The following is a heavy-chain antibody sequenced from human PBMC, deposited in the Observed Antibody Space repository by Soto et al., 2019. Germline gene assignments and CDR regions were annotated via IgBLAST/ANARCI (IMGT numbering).Heavy chain of an antibody. J-gene: IGHJ6*02. D-gene: IGHD2-21*02. CDR2: ISGSGGST. V-gene: IGHV3-23*01. CDR1: GFTFSSYA. Sequence: EVQLLESGGGLVQPGGSLRLSCAASGFTFSSYAMSWVRQAPGKGLEWVSAISGSGGSTYYADSVKGRFTISRDNSKNALYLQMNSLRAEETAVYYCAKTFSGLSEKDDCHYYGIDVWGQGTTVTVSS. CDR3: AKTFSGLSEKDDCHYYGIDV.